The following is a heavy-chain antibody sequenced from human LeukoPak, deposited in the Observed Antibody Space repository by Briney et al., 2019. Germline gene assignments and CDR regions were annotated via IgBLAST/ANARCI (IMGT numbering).Heavy chain of an antibody. J-gene: IGHJ4*02. CDR2: MNPNSGNT. CDR3: TRSVRNGHIDY. Sequence: ASVTVSCKASGYTFTDYYIHWVRQATGQGLEWMGWMNPNSGNTGYAQKFQGRVTMTRSTSISTAYMELSSLRFEDTAVYYCTRSVRNGHIDYWGQGTLVTVSS. V-gene: IGHV1-8*02. D-gene: IGHD2-21*01. CDR1: GYTFTDYY.